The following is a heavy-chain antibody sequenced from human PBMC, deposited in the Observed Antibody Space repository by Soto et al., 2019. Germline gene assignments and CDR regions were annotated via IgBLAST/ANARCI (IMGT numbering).Heavy chain of an antibody. CDR1: GYTFTSYA. CDR3: ARVGRRYSSSFQNYYGMDV. CDR2: INAGNGNT. D-gene: IGHD6-6*01. J-gene: IGHJ6*02. V-gene: IGHV1-3*01. Sequence: GASVKVSCKASGYTFTSYAMHWVRQAPGQRLEWMGWINAGNGNTKYSQKFQGRVTITRDTSASTAYTELSSLRSEDTAVYYCARVGRRYSSSFQNYYGMDVWGQGTTVTVSS.